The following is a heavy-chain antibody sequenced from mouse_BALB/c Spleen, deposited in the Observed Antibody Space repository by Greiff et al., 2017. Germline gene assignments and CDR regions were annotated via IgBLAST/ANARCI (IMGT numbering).Heavy chain of an antibody. Sequence: EVKLEESGGGLVQPGGSRKLSCAASGFTFSSFGMHWVRQAPEKGLEWVAYISSGSSTIYYADTVKGRFTISRDNPKNTLFLQMTSLRSEDTAMYYCARSITTVVEDYAMDYWGQGTSVTVSS. CDR2: ISSGSSTI. CDR3: ARSITTVVEDYAMDY. J-gene: IGHJ4*01. V-gene: IGHV5-17*02. CDR1: GFTFSSFG. D-gene: IGHD1-1*01.